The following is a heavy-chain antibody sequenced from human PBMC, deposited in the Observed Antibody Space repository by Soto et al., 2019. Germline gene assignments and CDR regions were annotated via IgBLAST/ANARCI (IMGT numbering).Heavy chain of an antibody. J-gene: IGHJ4*02. D-gene: IGHD2-2*01. CDR2: ISCSGAT. CDR3: ARDRRDGYQRYFEF. V-gene: IGHV4-59*01. CDR1: GVAITSYF. Sequence: SETLSLTGTVSGVAITSYFWSWIRQTPGKGLDWIGAISCSGATYSNPSLKGRAALSVATSENHLSLNLNSVTSADTAVYFCARDRRDGYQRYFEFWGQGNQVTLSS.